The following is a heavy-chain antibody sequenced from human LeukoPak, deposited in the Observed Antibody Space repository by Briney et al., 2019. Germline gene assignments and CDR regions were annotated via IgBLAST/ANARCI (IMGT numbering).Heavy chain of an antibody. D-gene: IGHD2-21*01. J-gene: IGHJ5*01. V-gene: IGHV1-2*02. CDR3: ARGFAYAFFDS. CDR2: INPDRGCT. CDR1: GYTFTGHY. Sequence: ASVKVSCKASGYTFTGHYMHWVRQAPGQGLESMGGINPDRGCTTYAQKFQSRVTMPRDTSITTVYLEVHRLTSDDTAVYSCARGFAYAFFDSWGQGTLVTVSS.